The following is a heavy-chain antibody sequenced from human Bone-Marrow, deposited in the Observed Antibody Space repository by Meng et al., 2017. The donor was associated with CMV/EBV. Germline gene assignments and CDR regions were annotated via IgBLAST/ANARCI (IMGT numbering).Heavy chain of an antibody. CDR1: GFTFSSYA. J-gene: IGHJ6*02. Sequence: GESLKISCAASGFTFSSYAMHWVRQAPGKGLEWVAVISYDGSNKYYADSVKGRFTISRDNSKNTLYLQMNSLRAEDTAVYYCARDTVNYYYYYYGMAVWGQGHTVNVSS. CDR3: ARDTVNYYYYYYGMAV. D-gene: IGHD4-11*01. V-gene: IGHV3-30*04. CDR2: ISYDGSNK.